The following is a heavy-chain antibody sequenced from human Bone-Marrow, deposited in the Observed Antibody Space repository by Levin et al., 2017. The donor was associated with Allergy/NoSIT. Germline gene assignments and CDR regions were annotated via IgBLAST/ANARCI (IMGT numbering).Heavy chain of an antibody. CDR2: INSDGSRT. D-gene: IGHD5-18*01. V-gene: IGHV3-74*01. CDR3: ARFYSYGTPDYYYYGMDV. Sequence: LSLTCAASGFTFSSYWMHWVRQAPGKGLVWVSRINSDGSRTSYADSVKGRFTISRDNAKNTLYLQMNSLRAEDTAVYYCARFYSYGTPDYYYYGMDVWGQGTTVTVSS. CDR1: GFTFSSYW. J-gene: IGHJ6*02.